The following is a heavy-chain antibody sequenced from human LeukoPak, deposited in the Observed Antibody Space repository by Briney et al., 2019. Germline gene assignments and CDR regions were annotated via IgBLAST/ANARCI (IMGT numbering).Heavy chain of an antibody. D-gene: IGHD2-2*02. V-gene: IGHV1-24*01. J-gene: IGHJ5*02. CDR1: GYTLTELS. CDR2: FDPEDGET. CDR3: VLGYCSSTSCYRGHNWFDP. Sequence: ASVKVSCKVSGYTLTELSMHWVRQAPGKGLEWMGGFDPEDGETIYAQKFQGRVTMTEDTSTDTAYMELSSLRSEDTAVYYCVLGYCSSTSCYRGHNWFDPWGQGTLVTVSS.